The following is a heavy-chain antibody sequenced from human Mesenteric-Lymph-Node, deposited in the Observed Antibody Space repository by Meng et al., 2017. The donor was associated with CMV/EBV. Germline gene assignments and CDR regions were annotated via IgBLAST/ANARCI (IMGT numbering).Heavy chain of an antibody. CDR1: GFTFSNAW. J-gene: IGHJ6*02. D-gene: IGHD3-10*01. CDR2: ISSSSSYI. V-gene: IGHV3-21*01. Sequence: GESLKISCAASGFTFSNAWMSWVRQAPGKGLEWVSSISSSSSYIYYADSVKGRFTISRDNAKNSLYLQMNSLRAEDTAVYYCARGEGYYGSGSYSNYYYGMDVWGQGTTVTVSS. CDR3: ARGEGYYGSGSYSNYYYGMDV.